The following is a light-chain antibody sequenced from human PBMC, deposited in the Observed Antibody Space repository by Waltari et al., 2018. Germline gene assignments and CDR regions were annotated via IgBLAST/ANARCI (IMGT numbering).Light chain of an antibody. V-gene: IGKV1-39*01. CDR2: AAS. CDR3: LQSYNLPPT. J-gene: IGKJ2*01. CDR1: QYIKID. Sequence: DIQMTQSPSSLSASVGDRVTLTCRASQYIKIDLLWYQQRPGRAPRLLIHAASRLYNGVPSRFSGGGSGTDFSLTINGLEPEDSAIYYCLQSYNLPPTFGQGAKLEI.